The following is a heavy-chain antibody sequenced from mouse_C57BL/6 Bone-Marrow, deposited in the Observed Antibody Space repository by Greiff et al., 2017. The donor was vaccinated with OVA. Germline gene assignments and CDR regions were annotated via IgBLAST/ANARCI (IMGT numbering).Heavy chain of an antibody. D-gene: IGHD3-3*01. J-gene: IGHJ4*01. Sequence: VQLQQSGPELVKPGASVKISCKASGYAFSSSWMNWVKQRPGKGLEWIGRIYPGDGDTNYNGKFKGKATLTADKSSSTAYMQLSSLTSEDSAVYFCANRAESNFYAMDYWGQGTSVTVSS. CDR2: IYPGDGDT. CDR3: ANRAESNFYAMDY. V-gene: IGHV1-82*01. CDR1: GYAFSSSW.